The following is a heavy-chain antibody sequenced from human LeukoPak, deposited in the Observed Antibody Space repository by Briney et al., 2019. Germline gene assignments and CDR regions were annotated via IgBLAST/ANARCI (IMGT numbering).Heavy chain of an antibody. J-gene: IGHJ4*02. CDR2: IRYDGSNE. CDR1: GFTFSSYG. CDR3: AKDSNPGYSYGQGPFDY. V-gene: IGHV3-30*02. Sequence: GGSLRLSCVASGFTFSSYGMNWVRRAPGKGLEWVGFIRYDGSNEYYADSVKGRFTISRDSSKNTVYLQMNSLRAEDTAVYYCAKDSNPGYSYGQGPFDYWGQGTLVTVSS. D-gene: IGHD5-18*01.